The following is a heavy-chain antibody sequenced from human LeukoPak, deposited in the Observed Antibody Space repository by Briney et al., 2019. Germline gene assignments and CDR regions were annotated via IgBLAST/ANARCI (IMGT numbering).Heavy chain of an antibody. V-gene: IGHV1-69*06. CDR2: IIPIFGTA. CDR3: ARAADSSSYEIGENWFDP. Sequence: SVKVSCKASGGTFSSYAISWVRQAPGQGLEWMGGIIPIFGTANYAQKFQGRVTITADKSTSTAYMELSSLRSEDTAVYYCARAADSSSYEIGENWFDPWGQGTLVTVSS. J-gene: IGHJ5*02. D-gene: IGHD6-13*01. CDR1: GGTFSSYA.